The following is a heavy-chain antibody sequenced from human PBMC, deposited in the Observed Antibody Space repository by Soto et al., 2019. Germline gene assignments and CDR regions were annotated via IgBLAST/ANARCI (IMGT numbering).Heavy chain of an antibody. CDR2: IKSKNDGGTT. D-gene: IGHD2-2*01. CDR3: TSAGQYCTSTTCKAY. J-gene: IGHJ4*02. CDR1: GFGFNNSW. Sequence: GGSLRLSCSASGFGFNNSWMNWVRQAPGKGLEWVGRIKSKNDGGTTDYAAPVQGRFTISRDDSKTTIYLQMNSLKTEDTAVYYCTSAGQYCTSTTCKAYWGQGTPVTVSS. V-gene: IGHV3-15*07.